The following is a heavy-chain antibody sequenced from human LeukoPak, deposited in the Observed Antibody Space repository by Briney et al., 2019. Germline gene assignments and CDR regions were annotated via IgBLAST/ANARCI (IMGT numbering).Heavy chain of an antibody. CDR1: GGSIYSTTYY. D-gene: IGHD2-2*01. J-gene: IGHJ4*02. V-gene: IGHV4-39*02. CDR2: MYYDGST. CDR3: ARDTRSGGIDY. Sequence: ETLSLTCTVSGGSIYSTTYYWGWIRQPPGKGLEWIGSMYYDGSTYYNPSLKSRVTISVDTSKNQFSLKLISVTAADTAVYYCARDTRSGGIDYWGQGTLVTVSS.